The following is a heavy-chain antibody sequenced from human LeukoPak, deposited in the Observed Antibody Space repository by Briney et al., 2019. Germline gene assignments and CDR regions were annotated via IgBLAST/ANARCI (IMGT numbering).Heavy chain of an antibody. CDR3: ALYSSGWNFDY. Sequence: ASVKVSCKASGYTFTGYGITWVRQAPGQGLEWMGWISAYNGNTNYAQKLQGRVTMTTDTSTSTAYMELRSLRSDDTAVYYCALYSSGWNFDYWGQGTPVTVSS. CDR2: ISAYNGNT. CDR1: GYTFTGYG. J-gene: IGHJ4*02. D-gene: IGHD6-19*01. V-gene: IGHV1-18*01.